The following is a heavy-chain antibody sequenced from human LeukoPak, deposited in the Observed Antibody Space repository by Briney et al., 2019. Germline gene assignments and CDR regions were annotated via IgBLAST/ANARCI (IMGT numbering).Heavy chain of an antibody. J-gene: IGHJ5*02. CDR2: IYHSGST. CDR3: ARVSPDILTGYNSFDP. Sequence: SETLSLTCAVSGGSISSSNWWSWVRQPPGKGLEWIGEIYHSGSTNYNPSLKSRVTISVDKSKNQFSLKLSSVTAADTAVYYCARVSPDILTGYNSFDPWGQGTLVTVSS. CDR1: GGSISSSNW. V-gene: IGHV4-4*02. D-gene: IGHD3-9*01.